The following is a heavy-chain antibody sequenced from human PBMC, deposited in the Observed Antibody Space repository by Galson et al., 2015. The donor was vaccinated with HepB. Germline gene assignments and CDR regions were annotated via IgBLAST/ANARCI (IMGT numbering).Heavy chain of an antibody. Sequence: LRLSCAASGFTFRNYGMNWVRQAPGKGLEWVSYITSTSSTIYYADSVKGRFTMSRDNAKNSLYLQMDSLRDEDTAVYYCARDQLGYCSAKTCYNSHAFDIWGRGTMVTV. D-gene: IGHD2-2*02. V-gene: IGHV3-48*02. CDR2: ITSTSSTI. CDR1: GFTFRNYG. J-gene: IGHJ3*02. CDR3: ARDQLGYCSAKTCYNSHAFDI.